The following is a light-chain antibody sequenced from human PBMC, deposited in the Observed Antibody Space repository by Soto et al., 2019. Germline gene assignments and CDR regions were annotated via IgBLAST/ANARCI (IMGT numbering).Light chain of an antibody. CDR2: KSS. CDR3: MQATHLPRT. J-gene: IGKJ1*01. V-gene: IGKV2-24*01. CDR1: QSLVHSDGNTY. Sequence: DLVLTQTPLSSPVTLGQPASISCRSRQSLVHSDGNTYLSWFLQRPGQPPRLLIYKSSHRFSGVPDRFTGSGAGTDFTLNISRVEAEDVGVYYCMQATHLPRTFGPGTKVEI.